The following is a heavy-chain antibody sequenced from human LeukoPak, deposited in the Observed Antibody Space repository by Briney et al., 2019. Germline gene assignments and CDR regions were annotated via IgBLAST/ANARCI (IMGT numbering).Heavy chain of an antibody. V-gene: IGHV4-61*02. Sequence: SETLSLTCTVSGGSISSGSYYWSWIRQPAGKGLECIGRIYTSGSTNYNPSLKSRVTISVDTSKNQFSLKLSSVTAADAAVYYCARQSAITIYGYWGQGTLVTVSS. J-gene: IGHJ4*02. CDR1: GGSISSGSYY. CDR2: IYTSGST. D-gene: IGHD3-3*01. CDR3: ARQSAITIYGY.